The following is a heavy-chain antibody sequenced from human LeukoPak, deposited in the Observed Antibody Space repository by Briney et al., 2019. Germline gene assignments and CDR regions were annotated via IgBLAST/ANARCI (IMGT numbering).Heavy chain of an antibody. CDR2: IFPGDSDT. CDR1: GYSFTSYC. CDR3: ARKVVVSWFDP. V-gene: IGHV5-51*01. D-gene: IGHD2-2*01. Sequence: GESLQISXKGSGYSFTSYCIGWVLRKPGKGQEGRGIIFPGDSDTIYSPSFQGQVTISADKSISTAYLQWSSLKASDTAMYYCARKVVVSWFDPWGQGTLVTVSS. J-gene: IGHJ5*02.